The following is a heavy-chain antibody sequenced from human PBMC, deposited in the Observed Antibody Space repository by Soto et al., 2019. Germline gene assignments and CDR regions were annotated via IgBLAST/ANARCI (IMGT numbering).Heavy chain of an antibody. V-gene: IGHV1-69*13. CDR3: ARDIAVGKGEYFQH. CDR2: IIPIFGTA. Sequence: QVQLVQSGAEVKKPGASVKVSCKASGYTFSSYAISWVRQAPGQGLEWMGGIIPIFGTANYAQKFQGRVTITADESTSTAYMELSSLRSEDTAVYYCARDIAVGKGEYFQHWGQGTLVTVSS. J-gene: IGHJ1*01. CDR1: GYTFSSYA. D-gene: IGHD6-19*01.